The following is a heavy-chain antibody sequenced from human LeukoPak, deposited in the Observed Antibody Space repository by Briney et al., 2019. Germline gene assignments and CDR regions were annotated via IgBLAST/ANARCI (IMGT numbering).Heavy chain of an antibody. Sequence: ASVKVSCKASGYTFTSYYMHWVRQAPGQGLEWMGIINPGGGSTSYAQKFQGRVTMTRDTSTSTVYMELSSLRSEDTAVYYCARVSSSWGFDYWGQGTLVTVSS. D-gene: IGHD6-13*01. J-gene: IGHJ4*02. V-gene: IGHV1-46*01. CDR1: GYTFTSYY. CDR2: INPGGGST. CDR3: ARVSSSWGFDY.